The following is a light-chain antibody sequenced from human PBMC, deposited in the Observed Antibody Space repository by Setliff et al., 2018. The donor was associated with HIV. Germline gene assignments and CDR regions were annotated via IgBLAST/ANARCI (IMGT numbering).Light chain of an antibody. J-gene: IGLJ1*01. Sequence: QSVLTQPPSASGTPGQRVTISCSGSSSNIGSKTVNWYQQLPGTAPRLLIHTTNERPSGVPARFSGSKSGTSATLAISGIRSEDEADYYCASWDDSLNGPLFGTGTKVTVL. CDR2: TTN. V-gene: IGLV1-44*01. CDR1: SSNIGSKT. CDR3: ASWDDSLNGPL.